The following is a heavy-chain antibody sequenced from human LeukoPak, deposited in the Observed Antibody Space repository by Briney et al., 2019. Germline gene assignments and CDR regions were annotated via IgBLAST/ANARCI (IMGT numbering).Heavy chain of an antibody. J-gene: IGHJ5*02. D-gene: IGHD3-3*01. CDR1: GFSFSNYW. CDR3: VRSIDA. Sequence: GGSLRLSCAASGFSFSNYWMNWVRQAPGKGLEWVGNIKPDGSQTYYVDSVKGRFTISRDNAKNSVSLQLNSLRAEDTAVYFCVRSIDAWGQGTLVTVSS. CDR2: IKPDGSQT. V-gene: IGHV3-7*03.